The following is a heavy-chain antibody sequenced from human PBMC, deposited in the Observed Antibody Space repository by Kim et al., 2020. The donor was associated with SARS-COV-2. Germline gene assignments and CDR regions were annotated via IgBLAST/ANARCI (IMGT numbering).Heavy chain of an antibody. CDR3: ARSYGSGTYHFDY. J-gene: IGHJ4*02. CDR1: GFTLSSYG. V-gene: IGHV3-33*01. Sequence: GGSLRLSCAASGFTLSSYGMHWVRQAPGKGLEWVALIYYGGSNKFYADAVKGRFTISRDNSKNTLYLQMNTMRAEDTAVYYCARSYGSGTYHFDYWGQGTLVTVSS. D-gene: IGHD3-10*01. CDR2: IYYGGSNK.